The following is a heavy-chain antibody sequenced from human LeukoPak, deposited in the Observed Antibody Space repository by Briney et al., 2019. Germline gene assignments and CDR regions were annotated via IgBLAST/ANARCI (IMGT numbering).Heavy chain of an antibody. V-gene: IGHV3-23*01. CDR1: GFTPSSYA. Sequence: GGSLRLSCAASGFTPSSYAMSWVRQAPGKGLEWVSAISGSGGSTYYADSVKGRFTISRDNAKNSLYLQMNSLRAEDMALCYCAKEIRATPYFAMDVWGKGTTVTVSS. D-gene: IGHD1-26*01. CDR3: AKEIRATPYFAMDV. J-gene: IGHJ6*04. CDR2: ISGSGGST.